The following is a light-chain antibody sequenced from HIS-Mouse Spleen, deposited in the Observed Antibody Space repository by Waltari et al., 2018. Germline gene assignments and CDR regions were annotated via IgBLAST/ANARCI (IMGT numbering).Light chain of an antibody. CDR1: QTLLHSNVYTY. Sequence: NQPPPCLPVNPGEPASIPSRSSQTLLHSNVYTYLHWYLQKPGQSPQLLIYRVSTHLSGVPDRFSGSGSGSDFTLKISCVEAEDVGVYYCMQDNQLTYTFGQGTKLEIK. CDR3: MQDNQLTYT. J-gene: IGKJ2*01. CDR2: RVS. V-gene: IGKV2-28*01.